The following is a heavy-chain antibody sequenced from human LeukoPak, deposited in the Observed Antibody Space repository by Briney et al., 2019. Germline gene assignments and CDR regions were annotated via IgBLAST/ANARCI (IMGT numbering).Heavy chain of an antibody. V-gene: IGHV4-34*01. Sequence: SETLSLTCTVSGGSISSYYWSWIRQPPGKGLEWIGEINHSGSTNYNPSLKSRVTISVDTSKNQFSLKLSSVTAADTAVYYCARGYSSSWERRIYYYYYGMDVWGQGTTVTVSS. CDR1: GGSISSYY. CDR2: INHSGST. J-gene: IGHJ6*02. D-gene: IGHD6-13*01. CDR3: ARGYSSSWERRIYYYYYGMDV.